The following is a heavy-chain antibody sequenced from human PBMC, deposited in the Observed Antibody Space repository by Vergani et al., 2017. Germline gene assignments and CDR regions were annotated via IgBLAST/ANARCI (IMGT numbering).Heavy chain of an antibody. V-gene: IGHV1-18*01. J-gene: IGHJ4*02. Sequence: QVQLVQSGAEVKKPGASVKVSCKASGYTFTSYGISWVRQAPGQGLEWMGWISAYNGNTNYAQKLQGRVTMTPDTSTSTAYMELKSLRSDDTAVYYCARGYYDILTGYYPFDYWGQGTLVTVSS. CDR1: GYTFTSYG. CDR2: ISAYNGNT. CDR3: ARGYYDILTGYYPFDY. D-gene: IGHD3-9*01.